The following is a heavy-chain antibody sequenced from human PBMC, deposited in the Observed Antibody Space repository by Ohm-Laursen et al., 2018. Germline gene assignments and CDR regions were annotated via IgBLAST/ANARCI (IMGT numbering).Heavy chain of an antibody. CDR3: VRNGWYSLEY. J-gene: IGHJ4*02. V-gene: IGHV4-34*08. Sequence: LRLSCAAPGFTFSSYAMSWVRQAPGKGLEWIGEINHSGSTNYNPSLKSRVTISVDTSKNQFSLKLSSVTAADTAVYYCVRNGWYSLEYWGQGALVTVSS. D-gene: IGHD6-19*01. CDR2: INHSGST. CDR1: GFTFSSYA.